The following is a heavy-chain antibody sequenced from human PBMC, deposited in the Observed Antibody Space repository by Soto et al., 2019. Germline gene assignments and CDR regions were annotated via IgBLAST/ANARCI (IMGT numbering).Heavy chain of an antibody. V-gene: IGHV4-4*02. CDR3: ARRTIAVAMIYSLDV. J-gene: IGHJ6*02. CDR2: IYHSEST. CDR1: GGSISSSNW. D-gene: IGHD6-19*01. Sequence: QVQLQESGPGLVKPSGTLSLTCAVSGGSISSSNWWSWVRQPPGKGLGRIGEIYHSESTNYNPSLRSGVPRSVDTSKIQFILKRSCVTAADTAVYDCARRTIAVAMIYSLDVCSQETTLTVCS.